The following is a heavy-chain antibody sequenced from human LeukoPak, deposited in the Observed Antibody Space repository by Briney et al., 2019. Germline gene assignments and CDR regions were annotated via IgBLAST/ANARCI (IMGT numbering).Heavy chain of an antibody. J-gene: IGHJ4*02. CDR2: MNPNSGNT. Sequence: ASVKVSCKASGYTFTSYAMNWVRQAPGQGLEWMGWMNPNSGNTGYAQKFQGRVTITRNTSISTAYMELSSLRSEDTAVYYCARGRLIRRGYSYGLDYWGQGTLVTVSS. V-gene: IGHV1-8*03. CDR3: ARGRLIRRGYSYGLDY. D-gene: IGHD5-18*01. CDR1: GYTFTSYA.